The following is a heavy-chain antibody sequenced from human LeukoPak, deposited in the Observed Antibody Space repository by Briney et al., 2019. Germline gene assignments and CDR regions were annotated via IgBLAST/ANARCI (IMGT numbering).Heavy chain of an antibody. V-gene: IGHV4-34*01. CDR1: GGSFSGYY. Sequence: PSGTLSLTCAVYGGSFSGYYWSWIRQPPGKGLEWIGEINHSGSTNYNPSLKSRVTISVDTSKNQFSLKLSSVTAADTAVYYCARGLAARPGRFDYWGQGTLVTVSS. J-gene: IGHJ4*02. D-gene: IGHD6-6*01. CDR2: INHSGST. CDR3: ARGLAARPGRFDY.